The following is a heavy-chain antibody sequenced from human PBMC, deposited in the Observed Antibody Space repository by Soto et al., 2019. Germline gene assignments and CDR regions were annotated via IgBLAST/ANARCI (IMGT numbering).Heavy chain of an antibody. V-gene: IGHV1-8*01. D-gene: IGHD2-8*02. J-gene: IGHJ5*02. CDR1: GYTFTSND. CDR2: MNPKSGDA. CDR3: ARGRPGGGVKRSRFDP. Sequence: QVQLVQSGAEVKKPGASVKVSCKASGYTFTSNDIYWLRQAPGQGPEWMGWMNPKSGDARYAQKFQDRLIMTRDTSITTAHMEVTSLTSEDTGVYYCARGRPGGGVKRSRFDPWGQGTLVTVSS.